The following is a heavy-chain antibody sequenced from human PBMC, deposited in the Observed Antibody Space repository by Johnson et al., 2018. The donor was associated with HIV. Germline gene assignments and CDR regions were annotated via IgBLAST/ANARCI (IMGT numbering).Heavy chain of an antibody. CDR2: IGTAGDT. CDR3: ARSLSSSWYEGAFDI. Sequence: VQLVESGGGLVQPGGSLRLSCAASGFTFSSYDMHWVRQATGKGLEWVSAIGTAGDTYYPGSVKGRFTIYRENAKNSLYLQMNSLRAGDTAVYYCARSLSSSWYEGAFDIWGQGTMVTVSS. D-gene: IGHD6-13*01. CDR1: GFTFSSYD. J-gene: IGHJ3*02. V-gene: IGHV3-13*01.